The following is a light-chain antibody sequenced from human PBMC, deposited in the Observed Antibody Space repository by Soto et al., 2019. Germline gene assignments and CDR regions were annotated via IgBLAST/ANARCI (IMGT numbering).Light chain of an antibody. CDR1: QSISDT. CDR2: DAS. Sequence: EVVMTQSPATLSVSPGGRATLSCRASQSISDTLAWYQQKPGQAPRLLMSDASNRATGIPARFSGSGSGTDFTLTISSLEPEHFALYYCQQRSDWPITFGQGTRLEI. CDR3: QQRSDWPIT. J-gene: IGKJ5*01. V-gene: IGKV3-11*01.